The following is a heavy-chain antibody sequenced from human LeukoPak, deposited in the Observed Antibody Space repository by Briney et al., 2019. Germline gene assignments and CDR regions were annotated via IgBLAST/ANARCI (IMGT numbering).Heavy chain of an antibody. CDR1: GFTFSSYA. J-gene: IGHJ3*01. D-gene: IGHD2-2*01. CDR3: AKVGYCSSISCQEAFDV. Sequence: PGGSLRLSCAASGFTFSSYAMSWVRQAPGKGLEWVSAISGSGGSTYYADSVKGRFTISRDNSQNTLYLQMNSLRAEDTAVYYCAKVGYCSSISCQEAFDVWGQGTKVTVS. CDR2: ISGSGGST. V-gene: IGHV3-23*01.